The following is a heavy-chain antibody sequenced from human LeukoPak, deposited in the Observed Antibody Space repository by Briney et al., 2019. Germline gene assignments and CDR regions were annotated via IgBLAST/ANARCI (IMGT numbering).Heavy chain of an antibody. CDR3: ARGWELRRS. CDR2: IYSGVST. J-gene: IGHJ5*02. D-gene: IGHD1-26*01. Sequence: PGGSLRLSCAASGFTVSSNYMSWVRQAPGKGLEWVAAIYSGVSTYYADSVKGRFTISRDNYKNTLYLQMNSLRAEDTAVYYCARGWELRRSWGQGTLVTVSP. V-gene: IGHV3-66*02. CDR1: GFTVSSNY.